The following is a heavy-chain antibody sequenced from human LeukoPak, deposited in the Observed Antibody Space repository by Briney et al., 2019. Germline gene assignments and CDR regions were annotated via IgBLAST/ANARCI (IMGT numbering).Heavy chain of an antibody. CDR2: IIPIFGTA. CDR1: GGTFSSYA. V-gene: IGHV1-69*13. Sequence: SVKVSCKASGGTFSSYAISWVRQAPGQGLGWMGGIIPIFGTANYAQKFQGRVTITADESTSTAYMELSSLRSEDTAVYYCARGGAIAVAGPVPPGYYYYYGMDVWGQGTTVTVSS. J-gene: IGHJ6*02. D-gene: IGHD6-19*01. CDR3: ARGGAIAVAGPVPPGYYYYYGMDV.